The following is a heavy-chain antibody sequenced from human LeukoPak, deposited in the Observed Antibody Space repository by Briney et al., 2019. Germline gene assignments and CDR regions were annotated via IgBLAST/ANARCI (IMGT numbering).Heavy chain of an antibody. J-gene: IGHJ4*02. CDR2: INHSGST. Sequence: PSETLSLTCAVYGGSFSGYYWSWIRQPPGKGLEWIGEINHSGSTNYNPSLKSRVTISVDTSKNQFSLKLSSVTAADTAAYYCARGDRQAKYYYDSSGYYYGFDYWGQGTLVTVSS. CDR3: ARGDRQAKYYYDSSGYYYGFDY. CDR1: GGSFSGYY. V-gene: IGHV4-34*01. D-gene: IGHD3-22*01.